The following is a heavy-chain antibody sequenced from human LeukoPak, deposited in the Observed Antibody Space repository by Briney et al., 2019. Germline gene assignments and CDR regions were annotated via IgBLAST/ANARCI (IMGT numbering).Heavy chain of an antibody. J-gene: IGHJ5*02. CDR2: IYPSDSDT. CDR1: GYTFTDYW. CDR3: ARQCCRGASPGFDP. V-gene: IGHV5-51*01. Sequence: GESLKISCKGSGYTFTDYWIAWVRQMPGKGLEWMGIIYPSDSDTRYSPSFQGQVTLSADKSINTAYLQWSSLRASDTAIYYCARQCCRGASPGFDPWGQGTLVTVSS. D-gene: IGHD3-10*01.